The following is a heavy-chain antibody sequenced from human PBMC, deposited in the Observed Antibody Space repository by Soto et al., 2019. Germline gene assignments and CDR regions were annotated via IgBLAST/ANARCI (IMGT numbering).Heavy chain of an antibody. J-gene: IGHJ6*02. V-gene: IGHV3-11*06. CDR2: ISSSSSYT. D-gene: IGHD3-3*01. Sequence: KTGGSLCLSCAASGFTFSGYYMSWIRQAPGKGLEWVSYISSSSSYTNYADSVKGRFTISRHNAKNSLYLQMNRLRAEDTAVYYCARDSKPGYYDFWSGDYSPPPVYGMDVWGQGTTVTVSS. CDR3: ARDSKPGYYDFWSGDYSPPPVYGMDV. CDR1: GFTFSGYY.